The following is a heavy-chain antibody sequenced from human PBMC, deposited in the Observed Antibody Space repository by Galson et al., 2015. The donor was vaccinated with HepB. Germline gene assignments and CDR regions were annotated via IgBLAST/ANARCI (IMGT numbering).Heavy chain of an antibody. CDR3: ARDRGDDYGDYPVKGGRMYYFDY. CDR1: GYTFTSYG. D-gene: IGHD4-17*01. V-gene: IGHV1-18*01. J-gene: IGHJ4*02. CDR2: ISAYNGNT. Sequence: SVKVSCKASGYTFTSYGISWVRQAPGQGLEWMGWISAYNGNTNYAQKLQGRVTMTTDTSTSTAYMELRSLRSDDTAVYYCARDRGDDYGDYPVKGGRMYYFDYWGQGTLVTVSS.